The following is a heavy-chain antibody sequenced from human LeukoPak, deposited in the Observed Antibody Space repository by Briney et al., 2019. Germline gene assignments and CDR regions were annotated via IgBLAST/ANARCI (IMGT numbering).Heavy chain of an antibody. Sequence: GGSLRLSCTVSGFTVSSNSMSWVRQAPGKGLEWVSFIYSDNTHYSDSVKGRFTISRDNSKNTLYLQMNSLRAENTAVYYCARGNQVKLRYFDWLFRQYNWFDPWGQGTLVTVSS. V-gene: IGHV3-53*01. CDR3: ARGNQVKLRYFDWLFRQYNWFDP. CDR2: IYSDNT. D-gene: IGHD3-9*01. CDR1: GFTVSSNS. J-gene: IGHJ5*02.